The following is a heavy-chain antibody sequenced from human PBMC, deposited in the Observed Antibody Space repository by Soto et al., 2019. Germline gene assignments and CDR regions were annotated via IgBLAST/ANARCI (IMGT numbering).Heavy chain of an antibody. Sequence: ASVKVSCKASGYTSTSYYMHWVRQAPGQGLEWMGIINPSGGSTSYAQKFQGRVTMTRDTSTSTVYMELSSLRSEDTAVYYCARAALLGYCSGGSCYSDYWGQGTLVTVSS. CDR2: INPSGGST. CDR3: ARAALLGYCSGGSCYSDY. CDR1: GYTSTSYY. V-gene: IGHV1-46*01. J-gene: IGHJ4*02. D-gene: IGHD2-15*01.